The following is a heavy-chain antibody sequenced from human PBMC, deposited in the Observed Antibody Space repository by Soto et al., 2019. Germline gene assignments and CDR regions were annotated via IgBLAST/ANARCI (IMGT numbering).Heavy chain of an antibody. J-gene: IGHJ4*02. CDR2: ISWNSGSI. D-gene: IGHD6-13*01. V-gene: IGHV3-9*01. CDR1: GFTFDGYA. Sequence: EVQLVESGGGLVQPGRSLRLSCAASGFTFDGYAMHWVRQAPGKGLEWVSGISWNSGSIGYADSVKGRFTISRDNAKNSLYLQMNSLRAEDTALYYCAKARGGQQLAFDYWGQGTLVTVSS. CDR3: AKARGGQQLAFDY.